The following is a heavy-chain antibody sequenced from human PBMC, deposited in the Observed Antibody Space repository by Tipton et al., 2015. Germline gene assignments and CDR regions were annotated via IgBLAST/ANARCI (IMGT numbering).Heavy chain of an antibody. CDR1: GDSISSSSW. Sequence: TLSLTCTVSGDSISSSSWWSWVRQPPGKGLEWIGEINHGGSTNYNPSLKSRVTMSVDKSKNQFSLKLTSVTAADTAVYYCRADTASRRYFGMDVWGQGTTVTVSS. V-gene: IGHV4-4*02. CDR3: RADTASRRYFGMDV. CDR2: INHGGST. J-gene: IGHJ6*02. D-gene: IGHD5-18*01.